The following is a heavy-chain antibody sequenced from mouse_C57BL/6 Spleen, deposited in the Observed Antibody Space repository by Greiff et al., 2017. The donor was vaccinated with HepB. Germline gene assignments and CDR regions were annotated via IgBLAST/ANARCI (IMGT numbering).Heavy chain of an antibody. CDR2: IDPEDGET. CDR1: GFNIKDYY. D-gene: IGHD1-1*01. V-gene: IGHV14-2*01. Sequence: VQLKESGAELVKPGASVKLSCTASGFNIKDYYMHWVKQRTEQGLEWIGRIDPEDGETKYAPKFQGKATITADTSSNTAYLQLSSLTSEDTAVYYCAREEVRITTVVRYFDVWGTGTTVTVSS. CDR3: AREEVRITTVVRYFDV. J-gene: IGHJ1*03.